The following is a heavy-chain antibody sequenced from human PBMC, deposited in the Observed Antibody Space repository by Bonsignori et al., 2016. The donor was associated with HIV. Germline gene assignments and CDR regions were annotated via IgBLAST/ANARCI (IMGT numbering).Heavy chain of an antibody. J-gene: IGHJ6*03. CDR2: KYSSGSS. V-gene: IGHV4-59*13. Sequence: PGKGLEWIAYKYSSGSSNYNPSLKSRVVISTDTSKNQVSLQLTSVTAADTAVYYCARGGADYYYMDVWGKGTTVTVSS. CDR3: ARGGADYYYMDV.